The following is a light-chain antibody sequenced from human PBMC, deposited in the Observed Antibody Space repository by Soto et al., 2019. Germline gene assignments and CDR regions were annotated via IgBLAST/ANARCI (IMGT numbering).Light chain of an antibody. CDR1: QSISSY. Sequence: DIQMTQSPSSLSASLGDRVTITCRASQSISSYLNWYQQKPGKAPKLLIYAASSLQSGVPSRFSGSGSGTDFTLTISSLQPEDVAPYYCQKYNSDPWTFGQGTKVDIK. CDR3: QKYNSDPWT. V-gene: IGKV1-39*01. J-gene: IGKJ1*01. CDR2: AAS.